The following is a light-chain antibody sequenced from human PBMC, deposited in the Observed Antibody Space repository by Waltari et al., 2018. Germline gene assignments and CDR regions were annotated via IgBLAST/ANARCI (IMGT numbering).Light chain of an antibody. CDR2: GAS. J-gene: IGKJ4*01. Sequence: EIVLTQSPGTLSLSPGETATLSCRASENVRSGRLAWYQQKLGQAPRLLIYGASSRATGIPARFSGGGSGTDFTLTISRLEPEDFVVYYCQQYAGSPLTFGGGTKVEIK. V-gene: IGKV3-20*01. CDR1: ENVRSGR. CDR3: QQYAGSPLT.